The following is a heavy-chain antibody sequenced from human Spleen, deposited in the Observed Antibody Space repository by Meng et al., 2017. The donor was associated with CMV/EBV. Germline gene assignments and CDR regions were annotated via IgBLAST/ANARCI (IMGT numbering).Heavy chain of an antibody. J-gene: IGHJ6*02. CDR2: IYTYGTI. CDR1: GFTVGSNY. D-gene: IGHD3-9*01. CDR3: AREGSYYDILTSNDNVFGYYNYAMDV. Sequence: GGSLRLSCAASGFTVGSNYVSWVRQAPGKGLEWVSVIYTYGTIYYADSVKGRFTISRANSKNTLYLQMNSLRGGDTAVYYCAREGSYYDILTSNDNVFGYYNYAMDVWGQGTTVTVSS. V-gene: IGHV3-66*03.